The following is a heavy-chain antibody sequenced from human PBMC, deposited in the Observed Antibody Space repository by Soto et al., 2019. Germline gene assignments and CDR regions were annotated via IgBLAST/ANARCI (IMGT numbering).Heavy chain of an antibody. V-gene: IGHV4-39*01. Sequence: QLQLQESGPGLVKPSETLSLTCTVSGGSISSSSYYWGWIRQPPGKGLEWIGSIYYSGSTYYNPSLKSRVTISVDTSKNLFSLKLSSVAAADTAVYYCARHGSALETVTTNWYFDLWGRGTLVTVSS. CDR3: ARHGSALETVTTNWYFDL. J-gene: IGHJ2*01. CDR2: IYYSGST. D-gene: IGHD4-17*01. CDR1: GGSISSSSYY.